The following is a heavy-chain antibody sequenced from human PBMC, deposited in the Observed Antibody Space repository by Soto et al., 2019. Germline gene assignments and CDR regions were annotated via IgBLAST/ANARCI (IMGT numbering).Heavy chain of an antibody. CDR2: INQDGSVK. V-gene: IGHV3-7*03. CDR3: ARIGYSSSSLDY. D-gene: IGHD6-6*01. CDR1: GFTFNNYW. Sequence: EVQLVESGGGLVQPGGSLRLSCAASGFTFNNYWMTWVRQAPGKGLEWVANINQDGSVKYYVDSVKGRFTISRDNAKNSPYLQMNSLRAEDTAVYYCARIGYSSSSLDYWGQGTLVTVSS. J-gene: IGHJ4*02.